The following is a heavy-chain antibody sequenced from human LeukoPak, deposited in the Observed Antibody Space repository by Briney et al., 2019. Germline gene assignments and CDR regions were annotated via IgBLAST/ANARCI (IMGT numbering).Heavy chain of an antibody. CDR2: ISYDGSNK. CDR1: GFTFSSYA. CDR3: ARPTMVRGVIRY. V-gene: IGHV3-30-3*01. D-gene: IGHD3-10*01. J-gene: IGHJ4*02. Sequence: PGRSLRLSCAASGFTFSSYAMLWVRQAPGKGLEWVAVISYDGSNKYYADSVKGRFTISRDNSKNTLYLQMSSLRAEDTAVYYCARPTMVRGVIRYWGQGTLVTVSS.